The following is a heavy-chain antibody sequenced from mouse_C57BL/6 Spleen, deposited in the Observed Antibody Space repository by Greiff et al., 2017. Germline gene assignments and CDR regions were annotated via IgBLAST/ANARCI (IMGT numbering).Heavy chain of an antibody. J-gene: IGHJ3*01. Sequence: VQLQQSGPELVKPGASVKIPCKASGYTFTDYNMEWVKQSHGKSLEWIGDINPNNGGTIYNQKFKGKATLTVDKSSSTAYMELRSLTSEDTAVYYCARSGDNIPFAYWGQGTLVTVSA. CDR1: GYTFTDYN. CDR2: INPNNGGT. CDR3: ARSGDNIPFAY. V-gene: IGHV1-18*01. D-gene: IGHD1-3*01.